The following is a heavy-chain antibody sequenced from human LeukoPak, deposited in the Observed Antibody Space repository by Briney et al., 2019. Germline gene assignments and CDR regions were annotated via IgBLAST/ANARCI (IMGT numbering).Heavy chain of an antibody. CDR1: GGSVSDYY. CDR2: IYYTGSS. V-gene: IGHV4-59*02. J-gene: IGHJ4*01. D-gene: IGHD7-27*01. Sequence: SETLSLTCTVSGGSVSDYYWSWIRQSPGKGLEWIGYIYYTGSSSYNPSLRSRVTISADTSKNQFSLKLSSVTAADTAVYYCASRKLGNDYWGQGTLITVSS. CDR3: ASRKLGNDY.